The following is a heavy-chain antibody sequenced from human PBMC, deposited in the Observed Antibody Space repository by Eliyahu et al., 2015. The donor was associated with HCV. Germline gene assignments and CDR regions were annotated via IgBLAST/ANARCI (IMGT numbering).Heavy chain of an antibody. Sequence: SGEAFGDPTYYWSWIRQPPGKGLEWIGYMHYSGSTNYNPSLKSRVTISVDTSKNQFSLNLTSVTAADTAVYYCASGGGGIAVAGTGGWFDPWGQGTLVTVSS. CDR3: ASGGGGIAVAGTGGWFDP. CDR2: MHYSGST. J-gene: IGHJ5*02. V-gene: IGHV4-61*01. D-gene: IGHD6-19*01. CDR1: GEAFGDPTYY.